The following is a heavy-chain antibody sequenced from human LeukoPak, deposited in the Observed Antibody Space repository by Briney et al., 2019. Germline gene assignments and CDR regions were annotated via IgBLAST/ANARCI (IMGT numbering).Heavy chain of an antibody. Sequence: GSLRLSCAALEYPFITYAMNWVRQAPGKGLEWVSVISGSGGSTYHADSVKGRFTISRDNSNYMLLLQMNSLRDDNTRDYCAREAALDSWSSLEMSYLDFWGQGTLVTVSS. CDR2: ISGSGGST. D-gene: IGHD1-26*01. CDR3: AREAALDSWSSLEMSYLDF. J-gene: IGHJ4*02. V-gene: IGHV3-23*01. CDR1: EYPFITYA.